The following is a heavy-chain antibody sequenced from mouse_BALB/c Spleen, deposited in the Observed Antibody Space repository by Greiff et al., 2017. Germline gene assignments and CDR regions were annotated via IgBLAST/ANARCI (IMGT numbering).Heavy chain of an antibody. CDR3: ARGPYYYCSSYHWYFDV. V-gene: IGHV2-6-7*01. CDR2: IWGDGST. Sequence: VKLMESGPGLVAPSQSLSITCTVSGFSLTGYGVNWVRQPPGKGLEWLGMIWGDGSTDYNSALKSRLSISKDNSKSQVFLKMNSLQTDDTARYYCARGPYYYCSSYHWYFDVWGAGTTVTVSS. J-gene: IGHJ1*01. CDR1: GFSLTGYG. D-gene: IGHD1-1*01.